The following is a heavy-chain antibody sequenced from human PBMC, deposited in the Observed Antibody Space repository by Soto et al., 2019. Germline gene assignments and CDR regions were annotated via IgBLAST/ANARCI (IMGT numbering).Heavy chain of an antibody. Sequence: SETLSLTCIVSGHSISTGPFYWGWFRQPPWKGLEWIGTIYSSRNTYYNPSLKSRVTISVDTSKNQFSLKLNSVTAADTAVYYCASGGVPNVGWFDPWGQGXLVTVYS. CDR1: GHSISTGPFY. J-gene: IGHJ5*02. V-gene: IGHV4-39*01. CDR3: ASGGVPNVGWFDP. D-gene: IGHD3-16*01. CDR2: IYSSRNT.